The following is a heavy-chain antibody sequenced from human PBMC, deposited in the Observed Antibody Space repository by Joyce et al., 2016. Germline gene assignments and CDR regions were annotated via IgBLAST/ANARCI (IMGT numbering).Heavy chain of an antibody. CDR3: ARDSVAGPEDLFDY. J-gene: IGHJ4*02. CDR1: GFSLSTSAVG. CDR2: ISWDGEK. V-gene: IGHV2-5*02. Sequence: QITLKESGPTLVKPTQTLTLTCTFSGFSLSTSAVGVGWTRQPPGKAPEWLALISWDGEKRYSPSLKSRLAITKDTSKNQVVLTMTNIDRVDTATYVCARDSVAGPEDLFDYWGQGILVTVSS. D-gene: IGHD6-19*01.